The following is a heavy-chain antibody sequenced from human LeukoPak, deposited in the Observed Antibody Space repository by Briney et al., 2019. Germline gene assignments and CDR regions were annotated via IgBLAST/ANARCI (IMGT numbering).Heavy chain of an antibody. J-gene: IGHJ3*02. CDR3: VKSAGKDGYRDVFDI. CDR1: GITFSNSA. CDR2: ITKSGDQT. Sequence: GGSLRLSCVPSGITFSNSALSWVRQAPGKGLEWVSTITKSGDQTHYADSVRGLFTISRDIFKNTLYLQMSSLRAEDTAVYHCVKSAGKDGYRDVFDIWGQGTVVTVSS. D-gene: IGHD5-24*01. V-gene: IGHV3-23*01.